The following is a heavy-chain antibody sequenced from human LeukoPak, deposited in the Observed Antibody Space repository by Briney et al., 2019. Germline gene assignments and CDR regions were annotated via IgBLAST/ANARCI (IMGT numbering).Heavy chain of an antibody. J-gene: IGHJ6*03. CDR1: GFTFSSYS. CDR3: ARGPTGTPDYYYYYMDV. CDR2: ISSSSSYI. D-gene: IGHD1-1*01. Sequence: GGSLRLSCAASGFTFSSYSMNWVRQAPGKGLEGVSSISSSSSYIYYADAVKGRFTISRDNAKNSLYLQMNSLRAEDTAVYYCARGPTGTPDYYYYYMDVWGKGTTVTVSS. V-gene: IGHV3-21*01.